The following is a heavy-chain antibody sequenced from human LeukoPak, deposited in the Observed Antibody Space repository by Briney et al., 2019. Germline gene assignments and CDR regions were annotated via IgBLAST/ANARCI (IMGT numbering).Heavy chain of an antibody. Sequence: GASVKVSCKASGYTLTDYYMHWVRQAPGQGLEWMGWINPKNGGTNYARKFQGRVTMTRDTSISTAYMELSRLTSDDTAVYYCAKGDIYFDYWGQGTLVRVSS. CDR2: INPKNGGT. CDR3: AKGDIYFDY. J-gene: IGHJ4*02. V-gene: IGHV1-2*02. CDR1: GYTLTDYY.